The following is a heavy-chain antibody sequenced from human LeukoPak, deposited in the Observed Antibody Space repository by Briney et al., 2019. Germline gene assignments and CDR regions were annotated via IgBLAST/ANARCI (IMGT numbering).Heavy chain of an antibody. D-gene: IGHD6-6*01. V-gene: IGHV5-51*01. CDR3: ARGLYSSSSQAYNWFDP. CDR1: GYIFTNYW. Sequence: GESLKISCKGSGYIFTNYWIGWVRQMPGKGLEWMGIIYPGDSDTRYSPSFQGQVTISADKSISTAYLQWSSLKASDTAMYYCARGLYSSSSQAYNWFDPWGQGTLVTVSS. CDR2: IYPGDSDT. J-gene: IGHJ5*02.